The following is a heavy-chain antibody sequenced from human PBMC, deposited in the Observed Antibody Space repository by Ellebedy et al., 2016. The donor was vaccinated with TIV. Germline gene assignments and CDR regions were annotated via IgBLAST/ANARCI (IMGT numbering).Heavy chain of an antibody. Sequence: GGSLRLSCVASGFSFRSYWMSWVRQAPGKGLEWVSSISSSGTYMHNADSVKGRFTISRDNAKNSLYLQMNRLRVEDTAIYYCARPAASYSSSWYDFDCWGQGTLVTVSS. J-gene: IGHJ4*02. CDR2: ISSSGTYM. CDR3: ARPAASYSSSWYDFDC. V-gene: IGHV3-21*01. D-gene: IGHD6-13*01. CDR1: GFSFRSYW.